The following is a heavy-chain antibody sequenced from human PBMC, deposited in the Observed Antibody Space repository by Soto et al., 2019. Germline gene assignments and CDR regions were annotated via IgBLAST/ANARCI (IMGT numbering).Heavy chain of an antibody. J-gene: IGHJ4*02. CDR1: GFTFSSYA. V-gene: IGHV3-23*01. D-gene: IGHD5-18*01. CDR2: ISGSGGST. Sequence: GGSLRLSCAASGFTFSSYAMSWVRQAPGKGLEWVSAISGSGGSTYYADSVKGRFTTSRDNSKNTRYLQMNSLRSEDTAVYYCAKDLLHTAMVMNYWGQGTLVTVSS. CDR3: AKDLLHTAMVMNY.